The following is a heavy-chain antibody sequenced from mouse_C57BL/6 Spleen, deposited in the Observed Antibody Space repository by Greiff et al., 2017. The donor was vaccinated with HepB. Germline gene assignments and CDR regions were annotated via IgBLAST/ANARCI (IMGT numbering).Heavy chain of an antibody. CDR2: IYPGNSDT. J-gene: IGHJ3*01. D-gene: IGHD3-2*02. CDR3: TRSETAQATWFAY. V-gene: IGHV1-5*01. CDR1: GYTFTSYW. Sequence: VQLQQSGTVLARPGASVKMSCKTSGYTFTSYWMHWVKQRPGQGLEWIGAIYPGNSDTSYNQKFKGKAKLTAVTSASTAYMELSSLTNEDSAVYYCTRSETAQATWFAYWGQGTLVTVSA.